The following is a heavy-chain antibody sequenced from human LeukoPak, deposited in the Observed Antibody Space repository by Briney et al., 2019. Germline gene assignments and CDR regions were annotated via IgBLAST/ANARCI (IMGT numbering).Heavy chain of an antibody. CDR3: ARDQQQLVGGNYYYGMDV. D-gene: IGHD6-13*01. J-gene: IGHJ6*02. V-gene: IGHV1-69*10. CDR2: IIPILGIA. CDR1: GYTFTGYY. Sequence: GASVKVSCKASGYTFTGYYMHWVRQAPGQGLEWMGGIIPILGIANYAQKFQGRVTITADKSTSTAYMELSSLRSEDTAVYYCARDQQQLVGGNYYYGMDVWGQGTTVTVSS.